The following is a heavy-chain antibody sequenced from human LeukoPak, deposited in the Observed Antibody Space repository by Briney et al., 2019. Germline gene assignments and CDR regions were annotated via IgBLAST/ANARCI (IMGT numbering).Heavy chain of an antibody. CDR3: ARGSYDSSGFYFRFDY. J-gene: IGHJ4*02. D-gene: IGHD3-22*01. Sequence: SETLSLTCTVSGGSISSGSYYWGWIRQSPEKGLEWVGSIYYSGSTYYNPSLKSRVTISVDTSKNQFSLKVNSVTAADTAVYYCARGSYDSSGFYFRFDYWGQGTLVTVSS. CDR1: GGSISSGSYY. CDR2: IYYSGST. V-gene: IGHV4-39*07.